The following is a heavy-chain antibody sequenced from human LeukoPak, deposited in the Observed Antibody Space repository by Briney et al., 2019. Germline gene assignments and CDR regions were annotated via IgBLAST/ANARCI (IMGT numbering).Heavy chain of an antibody. V-gene: IGHV3-53*05. D-gene: IGHD6-19*01. Sequence: GGSLRLSCAASGFTVSSNYMSWVRQAPGKGLEWVSVIYSGGSTYYADSVKGRFTISRDNSKNTLYLQMNSLRAEDTAVYYCARDYNQAVAGTSGYYYYGMDVWGQGTTVTVSS. CDR3: ARDYNQAVAGTSGYYYYGMDV. CDR2: IYSGGST. CDR1: GFTVSSNY. J-gene: IGHJ6*02.